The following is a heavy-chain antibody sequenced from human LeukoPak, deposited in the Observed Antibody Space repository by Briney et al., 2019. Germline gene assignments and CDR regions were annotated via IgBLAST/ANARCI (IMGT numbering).Heavy chain of an antibody. Sequence: SETLSLTCAVSGGSISSSNWWSWVRQPPGKGLEWIGEIYHSGSTNYNPSLKSRVTISVDKSKNQFSLKLSSVTAADTAVYYCARFAFGELRVSWFDPWGQGTLVTVSS. V-gene: IGHV4-4*02. J-gene: IGHJ5*02. CDR2: IYHSGST. CDR1: GGSISSSNW. D-gene: IGHD3-10*01. CDR3: ARFAFGELRVSWFDP.